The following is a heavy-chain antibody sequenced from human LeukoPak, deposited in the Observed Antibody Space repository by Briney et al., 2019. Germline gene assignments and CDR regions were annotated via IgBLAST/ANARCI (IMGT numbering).Heavy chain of an antibody. Sequence: SETLSLTCTVSGGSISSSTYYWSWIRQPAGKGLEWIGRIYTSGSTNYNPSLKSRVTMSVDTSKNQFSLKLSSVTAADTAVYYCARDGEMATTGVFDYWGQGTLVTVSS. V-gene: IGHV4-61*02. D-gene: IGHD5-24*01. CDR1: GGSISSSTYY. CDR3: ARDGEMATTGVFDY. CDR2: IYTSGST. J-gene: IGHJ4*02.